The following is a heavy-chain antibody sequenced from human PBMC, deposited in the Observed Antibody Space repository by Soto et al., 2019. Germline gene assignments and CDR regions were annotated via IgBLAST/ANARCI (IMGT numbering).Heavy chain of an antibody. Sequence: GASVKVSCKTSGYPFINFYVHWVRQAPGQGLEWLGNINPRADSTVYAPKFEDRDSMTRDTSTSTVYMELSSLTSDDTAMYYCAREFPSTYWFDPWGHGTLVTVSS. CDR2: INPRADST. J-gene: IGHJ5*02. V-gene: IGHV1-46*01. CDR1: GYPFINFY. CDR3: AREFPSTYWFDP. D-gene: IGHD3-16*01.